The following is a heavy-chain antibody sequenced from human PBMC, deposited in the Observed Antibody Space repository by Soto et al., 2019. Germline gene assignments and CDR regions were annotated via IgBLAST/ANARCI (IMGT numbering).Heavy chain of an antibody. CDR2: INHSGST. Sequence: SETLSLTCAVYGGSFSGYYWSWIRQPPGKGLEWIGEINHSGSTNYNPSFKSRVTISVDTSKNQFSLNLNSVTAADTAQYYCGRKTTVAGTEWGQGNLVTAPQ. V-gene: IGHV4-34*01. CDR1: GGSFSGYY. CDR3: GRKTTVAGTE. J-gene: IGHJ4*02. D-gene: IGHD6-19*01.